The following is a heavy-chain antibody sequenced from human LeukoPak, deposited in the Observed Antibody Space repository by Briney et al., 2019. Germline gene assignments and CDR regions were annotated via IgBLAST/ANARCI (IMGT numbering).Heavy chain of an antibody. CDR1: GITFSRFA. CDR3: AKDKDRITMIVVVITGAFDI. CDR2: ISDSGGSP. D-gene: IGHD3-22*01. Sequence: GGSLRLSCAASGITFSRFAMSWVRQAPGKGLEWVSGISDSGGSPYYADSVKGRFTISRDNSKNTLYLQMNSLRAEDTAVYYCAKDKDRITMIVVVITGAFDIWGQGTMVTVSS. J-gene: IGHJ3*02. V-gene: IGHV3-23*01.